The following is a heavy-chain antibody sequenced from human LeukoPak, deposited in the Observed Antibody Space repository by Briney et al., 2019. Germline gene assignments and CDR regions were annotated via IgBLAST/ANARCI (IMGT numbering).Heavy chain of an antibody. V-gene: IGHV3-30*02. CDR3: AKDLSSSFYFDY. CDR2: IRYDGSNK. CDR1: GFTFNSYG. J-gene: IGHJ4*02. D-gene: IGHD6-6*01. Sequence: PEGSLRLSCAASGFTFNSYGMHWVRQAPGKGLEWVAFIRYDGSNKYYADSVKGRFTISRDNSKNTLYLQMNSLRAEDTAVYYRAKDLSSSFYFDYWGQGTLVTVSS.